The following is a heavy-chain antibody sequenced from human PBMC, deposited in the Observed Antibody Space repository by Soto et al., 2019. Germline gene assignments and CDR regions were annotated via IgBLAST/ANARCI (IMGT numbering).Heavy chain of an antibody. D-gene: IGHD6-13*01. CDR2: IIPILGIA. CDR3: ARDPMESSSWYRSDVHRRWFDP. J-gene: IGHJ5*02. CDR1: GGTFSSYT. V-gene: IGHV1-69*08. Sequence: QVQLVQSGAEVKKPGSSVKVSCKASGGTFSSYTISWVRQAPGQGLEWMGRIIPILGIANYAQKFQGRVTITADKSTSTAYMELSSLRAEDTAVYYCARDPMESSSWYRSDVHRRWFDPWGQGTLVTVSS.